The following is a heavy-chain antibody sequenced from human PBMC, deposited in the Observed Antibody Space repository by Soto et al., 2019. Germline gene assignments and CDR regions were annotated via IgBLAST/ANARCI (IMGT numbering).Heavy chain of an antibody. D-gene: IGHD6-19*01. Sequence: GGSLRLSCAASGFTFSSYGMHWVRQAPGKGLEWVAVIWYDGSNKYYADSVKGRSTISRDNSKNTLYLQMNSLRAEDTAVYYCARETFSSGWSDFDYWGQGTLVTVSS. V-gene: IGHV3-33*01. CDR1: GFTFSSYG. J-gene: IGHJ4*02. CDR2: IWYDGSNK. CDR3: ARETFSSGWSDFDY.